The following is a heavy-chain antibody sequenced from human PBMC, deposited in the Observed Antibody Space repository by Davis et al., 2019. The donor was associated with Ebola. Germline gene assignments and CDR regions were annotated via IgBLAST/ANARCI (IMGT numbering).Heavy chain of an antibody. D-gene: IGHD3-3*01. V-gene: IGHV3-7*01. CDR1: GFTFSSYW. J-gene: IGHJ6*02. CDR3: ARWNFGVGRYGMDV. CDR2: IKQDGSEK. Sequence: GGSLRLSCAASGFTFSSYWMSWVRQAPGKGLEWVANIKQDGSEKYYVDSVKGRFTISRDNAKNSLYLQMNSLRAEDTAVYYCARWNFGVGRYGMDVWGQGTTVTVSS.